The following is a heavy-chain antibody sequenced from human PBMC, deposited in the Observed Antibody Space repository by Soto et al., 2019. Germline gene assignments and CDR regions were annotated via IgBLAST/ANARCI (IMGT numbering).Heavy chain of an antibody. V-gene: IGHV3-23*01. CDR3: AKDGGLLWFGELSLFDV. CDR1: GFIFSKYA. Sequence: EVHLLESGGGLVQPGGSLRLSCAASGFIFSKYAMSWVRQSPGKGLEWVSAISGSGGSTYYADSVKGRFTISRDNSKTTLYLQMNSLRAEDTAVYYCAKDGGLLWFGELSLFDVWGQGTLVTVSS. J-gene: IGHJ4*02. CDR2: ISGSGGST. D-gene: IGHD3-10*01.